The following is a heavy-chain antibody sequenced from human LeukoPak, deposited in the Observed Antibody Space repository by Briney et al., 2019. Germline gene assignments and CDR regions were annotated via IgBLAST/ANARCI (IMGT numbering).Heavy chain of an antibody. CDR1: GGSFSGYY. J-gene: IGHJ4*02. D-gene: IGHD3-16*02. V-gene: IGHV4-34*01. Sequence: SETLSLTCAVYGGSFSGYYWSWIRQPPGKGLEWIGEINHSGSTNYNPSLKSRVTISVDTSKNQFSLKLSSVTAADTAVYYCAREVNRYDYVWGSYRTSLYYFDYWGQGTLVTVSS. CDR2: INHSGST. CDR3: AREVNRYDYVWGSYRTSLYYFDY.